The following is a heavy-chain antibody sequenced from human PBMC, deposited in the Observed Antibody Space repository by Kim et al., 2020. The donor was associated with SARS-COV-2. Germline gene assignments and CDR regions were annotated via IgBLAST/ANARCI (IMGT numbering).Heavy chain of an antibody. J-gene: IGHJ4*02. CDR3: AKTRWDCRGPTCYSSFDY. V-gene: IGHV7-4-1*02. Sequence: ASVKVSCRPSGYTFTTYAIHWVRQAPGQGLEWMGWINTNTGNPTYAQGFTGRFVFSLDTSVSTTYLQINSLKAEDTAVYYCAKTRWDCRGPTCYSSFDYWGQGTLVTVSS. CDR1: GYTFTTYA. D-gene: IGHD2-15*01. CDR2: INTNTGNP.